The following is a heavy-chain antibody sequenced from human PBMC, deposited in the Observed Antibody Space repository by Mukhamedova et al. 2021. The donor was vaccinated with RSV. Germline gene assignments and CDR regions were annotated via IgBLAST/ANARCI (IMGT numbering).Heavy chain of an antibody. D-gene: IGHD2-2*01. Sequence: YADSVKGRFTISRDISKNTLVLQMNSLRAEDTAIYYCARVTLPAPGCFDSWGQGTLVTVSS. CDR3: ARVTLPAPGCFDS. V-gene: IGHV3-23*01. J-gene: IGHJ4*02.